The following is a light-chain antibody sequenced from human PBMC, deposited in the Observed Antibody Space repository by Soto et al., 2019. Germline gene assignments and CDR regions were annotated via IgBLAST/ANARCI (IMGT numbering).Light chain of an antibody. Sequence: QSVLTQPPSVSGAPGQRVTISCTGSSSNIGGGFDVHWYQQVPGTAPKLLIYGTTNRPSGVPDRISGSKSGPSVSLAITGLQTEDEAYYYCRSFDNSLNGLVFGGGTKLTVL. CDR3: RSFDNSLNGLV. J-gene: IGLJ3*02. V-gene: IGLV1-40*01. CDR1: SSNIGGGFD. CDR2: GTT.